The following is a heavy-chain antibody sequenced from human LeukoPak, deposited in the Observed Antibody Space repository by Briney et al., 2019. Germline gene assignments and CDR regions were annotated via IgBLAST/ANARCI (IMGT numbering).Heavy chain of an antibody. J-gene: IGHJ4*02. Sequence: GGSLRLSCEASGFTVGSNHMSWVRQAPGKGLEWVSVIYSGGNMYYADSVKGRFTISRDNSKNTLYLQMHSLRAEDTAVYYCARGGGPYYSGSGTFDFWGQGTLVIVSS. CDR2: IYSGGNM. D-gene: IGHD3-10*01. V-gene: IGHV3-53*01. CDR1: GFTVGSNH. CDR3: ARGGGPYYSGSGTFDF.